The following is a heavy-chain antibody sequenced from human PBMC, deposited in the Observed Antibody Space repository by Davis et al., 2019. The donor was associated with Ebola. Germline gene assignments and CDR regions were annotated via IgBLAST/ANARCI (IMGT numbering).Heavy chain of an antibody. J-gene: IGHJ4*02. CDR2: INPNSGGT. CDR3: ARVGDGYNSGY. Sequence: ASVTVSCKASGYTFTSYGISWVRQAPGQGLEWMGWINPNSGGTNYAQKFQGWVTMTRDTSISTAYMELSRLRSDDTAVYYCARVGDGYNSGYWGQGTLVTVSS. CDR1: GYTFTSYG. V-gene: IGHV1-2*04. D-gene: IGHD5-24*01.